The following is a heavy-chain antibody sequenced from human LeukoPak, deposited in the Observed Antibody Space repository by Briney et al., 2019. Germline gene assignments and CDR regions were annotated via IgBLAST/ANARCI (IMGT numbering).Heavy chain of an antibody. CDR1: GLXPNIYA. CDR2: IRGSGATT. J-gene: IGHJ4*02. D-gene: IGHD5-18*01. Sequence: RRSLRLSCAPSGLXPNIYAINCVRHTPGNGLDWVSSIRGSGATTYYTDSVKGRFTISRDNSENTMYLKMNGLRDEDTAVYYCAKELASHLSYTYGHEYWGQGTVVTVSS. CDR3: AKELASHLSYTYGHEY. V-gene: IGHV3-23*01.